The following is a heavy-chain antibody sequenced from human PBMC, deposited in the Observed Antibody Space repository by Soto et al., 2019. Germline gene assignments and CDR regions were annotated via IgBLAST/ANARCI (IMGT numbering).Heavy chain of an antibody. CDR2: IIPIFGTA. D-gene: IGHD5-12*01. CDR3: ARDSRSGYDWSYAFDI. Sequence: ASVKVSCQASGGTFSSYAISWVRQAPGQGLEWMGGIIPIFGTANYAQKFQGRVTITADESTSTAYMELSSLRSEDTAVYYCARDSRSGYDWSYAFDIWGQGTMVTVSS. V-gene: IGHV1-69*13. J-gene: IGHJ3*02. CDR1: GGTFSSYA.